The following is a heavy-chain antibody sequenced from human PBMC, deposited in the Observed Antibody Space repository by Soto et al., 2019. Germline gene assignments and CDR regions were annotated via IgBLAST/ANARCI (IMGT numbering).Heavy chain of an antibody. Sequence: PGGSLRLSFEASGFTFSSYWMHWVRQAPGKGLVWVSRINSDGSSTSYADSVKGRFTISRDNAKNTLYLQMNSLRAEDTAVYYCARDNRVRGVILYYYYMDVWGKGTTVTVS. CDR1: GFTFSSYW. V-gene: IGHV3-74*01. CDR2: INSDGSST. CDR3: ARDNRVRGVILYYYYMDV. D-gene: IGHD3-10*01. J-gene: IGHJ6*03.